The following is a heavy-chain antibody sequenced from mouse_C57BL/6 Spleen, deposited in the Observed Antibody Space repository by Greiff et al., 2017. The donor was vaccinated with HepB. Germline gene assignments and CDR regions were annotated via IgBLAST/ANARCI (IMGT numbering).Heavy chain of an antibody. D-gene: IGHD1-1*01. CDR3: TRNPLSNYFDY. V-gene: IGHV1-15*01. Sequence: QVQLQQSGAELVRPGASVTLSCKASGYTFTDYEMHWVKQTPVHGLEWIGAIDPETGGTAYNQKFKGKAILTADKSSSTAYMELRSLTSADSAVYYCTRNPLSNYFDYWGQGTTLTVSS. CDR1: GYTFTDYE. CDR2: IDPETGGT. J-gene: IGHJ2*01.